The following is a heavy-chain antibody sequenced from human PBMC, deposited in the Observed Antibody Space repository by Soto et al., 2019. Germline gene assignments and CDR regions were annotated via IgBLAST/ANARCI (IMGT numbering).Heavy chain of an antibody. CDR2: IYYSGST. Sequence: PSETLSLTCTVSGGSISSSSYYWGWIRQPPGKGLVCIGTIYYSGSTYYNPSLKSRVTISVDTSKNQFSLKLSSVTAADTAVYYCARDTARDKVRIYYGMDVWGQGTTVTVSS. D-gene: IGHD3-10*01. CDR3: ARDTARDKVRIYYGMDV. J-gene: IGHJ6*02. V-gene: IGHV4-39*02. CDR1: GGSISSSSYY.